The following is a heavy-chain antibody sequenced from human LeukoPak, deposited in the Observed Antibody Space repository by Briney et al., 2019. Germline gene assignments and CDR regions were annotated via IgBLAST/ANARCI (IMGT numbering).Heavy chain of an antibody. V-gene: IGHV4-59*08. CDR1: GGSISSYY. Sequence: PSETLSLTCTVSGGSISSYYWSWIRQPPGKGLEWIGYIYYSGSTNYNPSLKSRVTISVDTSKNQFSLKLSSVTAADTAVYYCARLEGFGELSLGYFQHWGQGTLVTVSS. D-gene: IGHD3-10*01. J-gene: IGHJ1*01. CDR2: IYYSGST. CDR3: ARLEGFGELSLGYFQH.